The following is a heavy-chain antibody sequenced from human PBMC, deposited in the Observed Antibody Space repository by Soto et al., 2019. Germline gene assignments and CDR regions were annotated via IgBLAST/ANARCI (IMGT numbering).Heavy chain of an antibody. D-gene: IGHD6-19*01. CDR3: AKEDTSSGSLDY. J-gene: IGHJ4*02. CDR2: ISDSGATT. Sequence: XGSLRLSCAASGVPFGENAMSWVRQAPGKGLEWVSGISDSGATTYYADSVRGRFTISRDNSKNTLYLQMKSLRAEDSASYYCAKEDTSSGSLDYWGQGALVTVSS. CDR1: GVPFGENA. V-gene: IGHV3-23*01.